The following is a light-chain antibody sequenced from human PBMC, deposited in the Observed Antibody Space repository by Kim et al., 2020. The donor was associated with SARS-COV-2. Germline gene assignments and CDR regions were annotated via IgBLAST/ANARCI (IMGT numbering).Light chain of an antibody. CDR2: GTS. V-gene: IGKV3-20*01. CDR1: ESVRSSY. CDR3: QQYGRLNS. Sequence: EIVLTQSPGTLSLSPGERATLSCRASESVRSSYLAWYQQKPGQAPRLLIYGTSNRATGIPDRFIGSGSETDFTLTISRLEPEDFAVYYCQQYGRLNSFGQGTRLEIK. J-gene: IGKJ5*01.